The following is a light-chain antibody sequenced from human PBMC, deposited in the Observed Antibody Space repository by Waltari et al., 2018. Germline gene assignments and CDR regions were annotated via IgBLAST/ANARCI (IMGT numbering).Light chain of an antibody. CDR2: WAS. Sequence: DIVMTQSPESLAVSLGERATINCKTSESVLYSSNNKNHLAWYQQMPGQPPKLLIYWASTRKSGVPDRFSGSGSETDFTLTVSSLQAEDVAVYYCQQYYNTPLTFGGGTKVEIK. CDR1: ESVLYSSNNKNH. CDR3: QQYYNTPLT. V-gene: IGKV4-1*01. J-gene: IGKJ4*01.